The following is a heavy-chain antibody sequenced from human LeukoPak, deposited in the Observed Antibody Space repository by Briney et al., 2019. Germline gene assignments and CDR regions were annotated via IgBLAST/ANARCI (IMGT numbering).Heavy chain of an antibody. J-gene: IGHJ3*02. D-gene: IGHD5-12*01. CDR1: GGSISSSSYY. Sequence: SETLSLTCTVSGGSISSSSYYWGWIRQPPGKGLEGIGSIYYSGSTYYNPSLKSRVTISVDTSKNQFSLKLSSVTAADTAVYYCASASGYVRVGAFDIWGQGTMVTVSS. CDR3: ASASGYVRVGAFDI. V-gene: IGHV4-39*07. CDR2: IYYSGST.